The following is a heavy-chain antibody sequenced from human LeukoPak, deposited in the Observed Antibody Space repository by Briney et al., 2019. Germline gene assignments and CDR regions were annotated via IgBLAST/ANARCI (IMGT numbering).Heavy chain of an antibody. CDR1: GYTFTGYY. Sequence: GASVKVSCKASGYTFTGYYMHWVRQAPGQGLEWMGWINPNSGGTNYAQKFQGRVTMTGDTSISTAYMELSRLRSDDTAVYYCARGLPRNDTVVVVAATVFDYWGQGTLVTVSS. CDR3: ARGLPRNDTVVVVAATVFDY. J-gene: IGHJ4*02. CDR2: INPNSGGT. D-gene: IGHD2-15*01. V-gene: IGHV1-2*02.